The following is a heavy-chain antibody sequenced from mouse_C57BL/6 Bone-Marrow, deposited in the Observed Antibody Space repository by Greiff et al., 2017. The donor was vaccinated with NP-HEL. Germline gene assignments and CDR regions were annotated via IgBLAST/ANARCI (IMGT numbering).Heavy chain of an antibody. CDR1: GYAFSSYW. V-gene: IGHV1-80*01. CDR3: ARRDYVYAMDY. Sequence: QVQLKQSGAELVKPGASVKISCKASGYAFSSYWMNWVKQRPGKGLEWIGQIYPGDGDTNYNGKFKGKATLTADKSSSTAYMQLSSLTSEDSAVYFCARRDYVYAMDYWGQGTSVTVSS. J-gene: IGHJ4*01. CDR2: IYPGDGDT. D-gene: IGHD1-1*02.